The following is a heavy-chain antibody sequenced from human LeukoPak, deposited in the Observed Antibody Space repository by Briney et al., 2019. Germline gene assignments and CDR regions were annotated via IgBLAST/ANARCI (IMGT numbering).Heavy chain of an antibody. CDR1: GYTFTSYG. CDR3: ARGPQYQLLSYYYYMDV. J-gene: IGHJ6*03. V-gene: IGHV1-18*01. D-gene: IGHD2-2*01. Sequence: GASVRVSCKASGYTFTSYGISWVRQAPGQGLEWMGWISAYNGNTNYAQKLQGRATMTTDTSTSTAYMELRSLRSDDTAVYYCARGPQYQLLSYYYYMDVWGKGTTVTVSS. CDR2: ISAYNGNT.